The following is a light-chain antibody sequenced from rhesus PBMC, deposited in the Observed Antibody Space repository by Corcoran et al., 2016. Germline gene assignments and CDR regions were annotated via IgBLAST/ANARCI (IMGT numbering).Light chain of an antibody. V-gene: IGKV1-33*01. J-gene: IGKJ1*01. CDR1: QAIINA. CDR3: HQRNSYAPT. CDR2: AAP. Sequence: IQMTQSPSSLFASVGDKVPITGRASQAIINALAWYHQKPGKAPKLLASAAPTLQSGDPSRFSGRGSGTEFTLTISSLHPEDFSSYYCHQRNSYAPTFGQGAKVEV.